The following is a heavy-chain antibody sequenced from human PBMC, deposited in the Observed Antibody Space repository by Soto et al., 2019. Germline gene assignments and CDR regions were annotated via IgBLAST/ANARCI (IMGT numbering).Heavy chain of an antibody. V-gene: IGHV4-34*01. CDR1: GGSFNGYY. CDR3: ARRKSPMDY. J-gene: IGHJ4*02. CDR2: INHSGST. Sequence: QVQLQQWGAGLLKPSETLSLTCAVYGGSFNGYYWSWIRQPPGKGLEWIGEINHSGSTNYNPSLKSRVTISVDTSKNQFSLKLSSVTAADTAVYYCARRKSPMDYWGQGTLVTVSS.